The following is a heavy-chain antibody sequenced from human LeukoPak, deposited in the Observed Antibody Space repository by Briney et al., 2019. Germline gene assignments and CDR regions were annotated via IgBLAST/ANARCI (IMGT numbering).Heavy chain of an antibody. CDR2: IYYSGAT. J-gene: IGHJ4*02. D-gene: IGHD1-26*01. CDR3: ARHGAWAPFDY. V-gene: IGHV4-4*02. CDR1: GGSIRSSNW. Sequence: SGTLSLTCAVSGGSIRSSNWWSWVRQPPGKGLEWIAYIYYSGATNYSPSLKSRVTITVDRSKNQFSLKLNSVTAADTAVYYCARHGAWAPFDYWGQGTLVTVSS.